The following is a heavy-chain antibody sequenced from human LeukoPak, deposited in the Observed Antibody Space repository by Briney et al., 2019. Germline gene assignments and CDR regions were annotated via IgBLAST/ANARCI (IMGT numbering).Heavy chain of an antibody. J-gene: IGHJ6*03. Sequence: PSETLSLTCTVSGGSISSGSYYWSWIRQPAGKGLEWIGRIYTSGSTNYNPCLKSRVTISVDTSKNQFSLKLSSVTAADTAVYYCARAVAAYYYYYYMDVWGKGTTVTVSS. CDR2: IYTSGST. CDR1: GGSISSGSYY. CDR3: ARAVAAYYYYYYMDV. V-gene: IGHV4-61*02. D-gene: IGHD6-19*01.